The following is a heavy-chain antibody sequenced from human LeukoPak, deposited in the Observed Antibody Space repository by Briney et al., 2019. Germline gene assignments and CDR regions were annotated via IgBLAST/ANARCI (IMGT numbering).Heavy chain of an antibody. Sequence: SETLSLTSAVYAGSFSGYYWGWIRPPPGKGLEWIGEINHSGSTYYKTCLKSLDPRSVDTAKNQFSLKLSSVTAADTAVYYCARWERGSYCDFDYWGQGTLVTVCS. CDR1: AGSFSGYY. V-gene: IGHV4-34*01. CDR2: INHSGST. D-gene: IGHD1-26*01. CDR3: ARWERGSYCDFDY. J-gene: IGHJ4*02.